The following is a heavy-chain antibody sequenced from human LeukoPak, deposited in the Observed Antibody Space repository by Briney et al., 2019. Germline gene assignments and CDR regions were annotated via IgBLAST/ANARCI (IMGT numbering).Heavy chain of an antibody. V-gene: IGHV1-69*04. D-gene: IGHD1-26*01. CDR1: GGTFSSYA. CDR3: AREGFGSYYYYYGMDV. J-gene: IGHJ6*02. CDR2: IIPILGIA. Sequence: APVKVSCKASGGTFSSYAISWVRQAPGQGLEWMGRIIPILGIANYAQKFQGRVTITADKSTSTAYMELGSLRSEDTAVYYCAREGFGSYYYYYGMDVWGQGTTVTVSS.